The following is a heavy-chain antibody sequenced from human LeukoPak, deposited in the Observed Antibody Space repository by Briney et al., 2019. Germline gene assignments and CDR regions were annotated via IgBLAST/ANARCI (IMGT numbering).Heavy chain of an antibody. D-gene: IGHD2-2*01. V-gene: IGHV3-23*01. CDR2: ASGSGGST. CDR3: AKGRRGYCSSTSCSGNYFDY. Sequence: PVQPLDSPLAASGSGGSTYYADSVKGRFTISRDNSKNTLYLQMNSLRAEDTAVYYCAKGRRGYCSSTSCSGNYFDYWGKGTLVTVSS. J-gene: IGHJ4*02.